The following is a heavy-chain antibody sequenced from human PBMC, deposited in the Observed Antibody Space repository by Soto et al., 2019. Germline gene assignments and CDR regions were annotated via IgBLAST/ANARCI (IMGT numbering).Heavy chain of an antibody. Sequence: ASVKVSCKASGCTFTSYGTSWVRQAPGQGLEWMGWISACNGNTNYAQKLQGRVTMTTDTSTSTAYMELRSLRSDDTAVYYCARESLTGTTYYFDYWGRGTLVTVSS. CDR3: ARESLTGTTYYFDY. CDR2: ISACNGNT. V-gene: IGHV1-18*04. J-gene: IGHJ4*02. CDR1: GCTFTSYG. D-gene: IGHD1-7*01.